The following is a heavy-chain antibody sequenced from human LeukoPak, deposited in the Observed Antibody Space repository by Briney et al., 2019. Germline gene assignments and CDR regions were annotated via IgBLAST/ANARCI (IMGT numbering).Heavy chain of an antibody. Sequence: APVKVSCKASGYTFTSYAMHWVRQAPGQRLEWMGWINAGNGNTKYSQKFQGRVTITRDTSASTAYMELSSLRSEDTAVYYCARWGIAAAGTYGDFDYWGQGTLVTVSS. D-gene: IGHD6-13*01. CDR3: ARWGIAAAGTYGDFDY. J-gene: IGHJ4*02. CDR2: INAGNGNT. V-gene: IGHV1-3*01. CDR1: GYTFTSYA.